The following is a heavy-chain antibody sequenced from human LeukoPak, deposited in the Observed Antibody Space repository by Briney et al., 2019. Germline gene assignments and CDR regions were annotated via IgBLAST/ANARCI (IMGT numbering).Heavy chain of an antibody. Sequence: KPGGSLRLSCAASGFTFSSYTMNWVRQAPGKGLEWVSIISSGSSYIHYADSVKGRFTISRDNGKNSLYMQMNSLRAEDTAEYYGARQKYQRGPDVEYFEYWGQGTLVTVSS. J-gene: IGHJ4*01. CDR2: ISSGSSYI. CDR1: GFTFSSYT. D-gene: IGHD5-24*01. V-gene: IGHV3-21*01. CDR3: ARQKYQRGPDVEYFEY.